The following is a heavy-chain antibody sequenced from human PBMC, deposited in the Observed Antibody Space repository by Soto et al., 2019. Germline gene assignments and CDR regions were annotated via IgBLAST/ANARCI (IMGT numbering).Heavy chain of an antibody. V-gene: IGHV4-4*07. Sequence: SETLSLTCTVSGGSISPYFWSWIRQPAGKGLEWIGRIYFSGSTHYEPSFKSRVTMSVDRSKKQVTLKMRSMTAADTAVYYCAREGGYFDSSGSGVYHYYGVDVWGQGTTVTVSS. CDR3: AREGGYFDSSGSGVYHYYGVDV. CDR2: IYFSGST. D-gene: IGHD6-19*01. CDR1: GGSISPYF. J-gene: IGHJ6*02.